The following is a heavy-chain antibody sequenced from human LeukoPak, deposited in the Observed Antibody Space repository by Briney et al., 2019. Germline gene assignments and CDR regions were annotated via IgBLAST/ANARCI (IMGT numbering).Heavy chain of an antibody. CDR1: GFTFDDYG. Sequence: GGSLRLSCAASGFTFDDYGLSWVRQAPGKGLEWVSTINWNGGSTGYADSVKGRFTISRDNAKNSLYLQMNSLRAEDTALYYCARVSSSWYQDWYFDLWGRGTLVTVSS. V-gene: IGHV3-20*04. CDR2: INWNGGST. J-gene: IGHJ2*01. CDR3: ARVSSSWYQDWYFDL. D-gene: IGHD6-13*01.